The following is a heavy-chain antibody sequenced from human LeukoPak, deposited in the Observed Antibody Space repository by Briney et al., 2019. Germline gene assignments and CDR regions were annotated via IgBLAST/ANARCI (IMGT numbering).Heavy chain of an antibody. J-gene: IGHJ4*02. CDR3: ARYRGRVGAAVY. D-gene: IGHD1-26*01. CDR1: GFTFDDYG. Sequence: GGSRRLSCAASGFTFDDYGMNWVRQVTGKGLEWVAGINWSGGTKDYADSVKGRFIISRDNANNSLSLQRTGLRAEDTAFYYCARYRGRVGAAVYWGQGTLVTVSS. V-gene: IGHV3-20*04. CDR2: INWSGGTK.